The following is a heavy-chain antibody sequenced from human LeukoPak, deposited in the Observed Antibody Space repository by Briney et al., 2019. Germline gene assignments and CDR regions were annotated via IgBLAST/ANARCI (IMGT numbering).Heavy chain of an antibody. CDR3: ARGLYNFWSGYNWFDP. Sequence: SETLSLTCTVSGGSISSSSYYWGWIRQPPGKGLEWIGEINHSGSTNYNPSLKSRVTISVDTSKNQFSLKLSSVTAADTAVYYCARGLYNFWSGYNWFDPWGQGTLVTVSS. CDR2: INHSGST. J-gene: IGHJ5*02. V-gene: IGHV4-39*07. D-gene: IGHD3-3*01. CDR1: GGSISSSSYY.